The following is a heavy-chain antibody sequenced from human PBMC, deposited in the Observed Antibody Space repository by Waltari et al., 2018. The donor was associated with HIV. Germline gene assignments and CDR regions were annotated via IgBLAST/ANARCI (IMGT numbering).Heavy chain of an antibody. CDR2: IYYSGST. Sequence: QVQLQESGPGLVKPSETLSLTCTVSGGSISSYYWSWIRQPPGKGLEWIGYIYYSGSTNYNPSLKSRVTISVDTSKNQFSLKLSSVTAADTAVYYCARVGGWGAPGYYFDYWGQGTLVTVSS. J-gene: IGHJ4*02. CDR1: GGSISSYY. V-gene: IGHV4-59*01. D-gene: IGHD3-16*01. CDR3: ARVGGWGAPGYYFDY.